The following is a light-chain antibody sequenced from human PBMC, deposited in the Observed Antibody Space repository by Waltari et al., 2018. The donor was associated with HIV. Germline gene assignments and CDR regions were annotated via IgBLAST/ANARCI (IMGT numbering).Light chain of an antibody. CDR3: QTWDRPTVI. CDR2: PDN. CDR1: QLGDKY. V-gene: IGLV3-1*01. J-gene: IGLJ2*01. Sequence: YELTQPPSVAVSPGQTSSITCSANQLGDKYASWYQQTPAQSPVLVISPDNQRPSGIPERYSASLSWNTATLTISGTLPMDEADYYCQTWDRPTVIFGGGTKLTV.